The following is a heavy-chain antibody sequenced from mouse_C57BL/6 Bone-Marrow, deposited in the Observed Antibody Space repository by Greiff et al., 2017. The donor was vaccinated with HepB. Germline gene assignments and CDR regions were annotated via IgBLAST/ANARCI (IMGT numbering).Heavy chain of an antibody. J-gene: IGHJ3*01. CDR3: ARSIYDGYYGFAY. D-gene: IGHD2-3*01. CDR1: GYTFTDYY. V-gene: IGHV1-75*01. Sequence: QVQLKESGPELVKPGASVKISCKASGYTFTDYYINWVKQRPGQGLEWIGWIFPGSGSTYYNEKFKGKATLTVDKSSSTAYMLLSSLTSEDSAVYCCARSIYDGYYGFAYWGQGTLVTVSA. CDR2: IFPGSGST.